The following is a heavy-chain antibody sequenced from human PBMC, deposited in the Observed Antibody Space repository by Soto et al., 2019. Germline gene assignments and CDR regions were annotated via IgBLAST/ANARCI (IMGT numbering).Heavy chain of an antibody. CDR3: ARAKIVGATNGYYYGMDV. Sequence: ASVKVSCKASGYTFTSYGISWVRQAPGQGLEWMGWISAYNGNTNYAQKLQGRVTMTTDTSTSTAYMELRSLRSDDTAVYYCARAKIVGATNGYYYGMDVWGQGTTVTVSS. D-gene: IGHD1-26*01. CDR1: GYTFTSYG. V-gene: IGHV1-18*01. CDR2: ISAYNGNT. J-gene: IGHJ6*02.